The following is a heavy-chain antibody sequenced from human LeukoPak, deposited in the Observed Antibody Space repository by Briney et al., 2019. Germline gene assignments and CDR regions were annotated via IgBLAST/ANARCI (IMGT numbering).Heavy chain of an antibody. CDR2: IYSGGST. CDR1: GFTVSSNY. CDR3: ARALHDSSGYYFDY. J-gene: IGHJ4*02. V-gene: IGHV3-66*01. Sequence: GGSLRLSCAASGFTVSSNYMSWVRQAPGKGLEWVSIIYSGGSTYYADSVKGRFTISRDSAKDSLFLQMNSLRAEDTAVYYCARALHDSSGYYFDYWGQGTLVTVSS. D-gene: IGHD3-22*01.